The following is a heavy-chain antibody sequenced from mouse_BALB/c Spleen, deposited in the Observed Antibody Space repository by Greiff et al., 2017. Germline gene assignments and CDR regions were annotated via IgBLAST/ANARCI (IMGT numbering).Heavy chain of an antibody. CDR2: IDPENGNT. Sequence: VQLQQSGAELVRPGALVKLSCKASGFNIKDYYMHWVKQRPEQGLEWIGWIDPENGNTIYDPKFQGTASITADTSSNTVYLQLSSLTSEDTAVYYCATETGFAYWGQETVVTVSA. J-gene: IGHJ3*01. V-gene: IGHV14-1*02. CDR1: GFNIKDYY. CDR3: ATETGFAY.